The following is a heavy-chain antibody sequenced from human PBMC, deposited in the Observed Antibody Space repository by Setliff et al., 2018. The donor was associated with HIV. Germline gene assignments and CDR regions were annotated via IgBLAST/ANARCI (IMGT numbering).Heavy chain of an antibody. D-gene: IGHD4-17*01. CDR1: GYSFTDYY. CDR2: INPNSGGT. J-gene: IGHJ5*02. Sequence: ASVKVSCKASGYSFTDYYMHWVRQAPGQGLEWMGWINPNSGGTDYAQKFQGRVTMTRDTSISTAYMELSRLRSDDTAVYYCARDGDYGEYGAWGQGTLVTVSS. CDR3: ARDGDYGEYGA. V-gene: IGHV1-2*02.